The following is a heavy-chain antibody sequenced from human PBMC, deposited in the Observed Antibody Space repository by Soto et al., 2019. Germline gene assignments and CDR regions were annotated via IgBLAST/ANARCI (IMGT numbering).Heavy chain of an antibody. CDR3: ASNYYGSGSYYNQAFDD. J-gene: IGHJ4*02. V-gene: IGHV1-3*01. D-gene: IGHD3-10*01. CDR2: INAGNGNT. Sequence: GASVKVSCKASGYTFTSYAMHWVRQAPGQRLEWMGWINAGNGNTKYSQKFQGRVTITRDTSASTAYMELSSLRSEDTAVYYCASNYYGSGSYYNQAFDDWGQGTPVTVSS. CDR1: GYTFTSYA.